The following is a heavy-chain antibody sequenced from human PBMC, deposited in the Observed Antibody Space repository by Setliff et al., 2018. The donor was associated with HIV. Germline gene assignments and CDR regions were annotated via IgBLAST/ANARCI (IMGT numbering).Heavy chain of an antibody. Sequence: GESLKISCKASGYSFTNYWVGWVRQMPGNGLEWVGLIWPDDSDTIYNPSFQGQVTLSADKSISTAYLQWSSLKASDTAMYYCARLEALSGYGEPARQRWPDSLIIIPINECKPFQGLPWG. CDR2: IWPDDSDT. CDR3: ARLEALSGYGEPARQRWPDSLIIIPINECKPFQGLP. J-gene: IGHJ5*02. CDR1: GYSFTNYW. D-gene: IGHD3-9*01. V-gene: IGHV5-51*01.